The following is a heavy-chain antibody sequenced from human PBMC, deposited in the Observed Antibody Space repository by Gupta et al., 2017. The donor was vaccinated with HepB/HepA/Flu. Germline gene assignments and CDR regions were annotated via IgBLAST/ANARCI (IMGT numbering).Heavy chain of an antibody. CDR3: AKDSRGGQWLVDRRSDY. J-gene: IGHJ4*02. Sequence: QVQLVESGGSVVQPGRSLRLSCGASGFTFSDYGMHWVRQAPGKGLEWLAVISYDGSNKHYADSLKGRFTISRDNSENTLYLQVNSLRPEDTAVYYCAKDSRGGQWLVDRRSDYWGPGTLVTVSS. D-gene: IGHD6-19*01. CDR1: GFTFSDYG. V-gene: IGHV3-30*18. CDR2: ISYDGSNK.